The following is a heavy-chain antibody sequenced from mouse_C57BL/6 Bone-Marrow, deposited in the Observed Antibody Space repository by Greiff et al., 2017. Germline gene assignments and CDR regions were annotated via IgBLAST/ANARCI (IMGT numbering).Heavy chain of an antibody. CDR2: INPYNGGT. J-gene: IGHJ4*01. Sequence: EVQLQQSGPVLVKPGASVKMSCKASGYTFTDYYMNWVKQSHGKSLEWIGVINPYNGGTSYNQKFKGKATLTVDKSSSTAYMELNSLTSEDSAVYYCARYDDYGGTYAMDYWGQGTSVTVSS. V-gene: IGHV1-19*01. CDR3: ARYDDYGGTYAMDY. D-gene: IGHD2-3*01. CDR1: GYTFTDYY.